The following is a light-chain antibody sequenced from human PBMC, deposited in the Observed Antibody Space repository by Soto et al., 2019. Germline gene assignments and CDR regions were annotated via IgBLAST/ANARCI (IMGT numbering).Light chain of an antibody. CDR1: SSDVGSYKY. V-gene: IGLV2-23*01. Sequence: QSVLTQPASVSGSPGQSITISCTGTSSDVGSYKYVPWYQQYPGKAPKLMIYEGSKRPSGVSNRFSGSKSGNTASLTITGLQAEDEADYYCCSYAGSSTPYVFGSGTRSPS. J-gene: IGLJ1*01. CDR3: CSYAGSSTPYV. CDR2: EGS.